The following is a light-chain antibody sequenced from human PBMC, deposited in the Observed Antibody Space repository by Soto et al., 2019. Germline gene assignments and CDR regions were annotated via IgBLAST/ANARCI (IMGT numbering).Light chain of an antibody. V-gene: IGLV3-1*01. CDR2: QDN. CDR1: ELGDKY. CDR3: QAWDRSTVV. J-gene: IGLJ3*02. Sequence: SYELSQPPSVSVSPGQTASITCSGDELGDKYACWYQQKPGQSPVLVIYQDNKRPSGTPARFSGSNSGNTATLTISGTQAMDEADYYCQAWDRSTVVFGGGTKHRP.